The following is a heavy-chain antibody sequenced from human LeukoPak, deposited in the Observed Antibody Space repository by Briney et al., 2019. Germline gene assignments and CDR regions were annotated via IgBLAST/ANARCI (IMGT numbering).Heavy chain of an antibody. D-gene: IGHD6-19*01. CDR3: AKAGSSGWSSSGGDY. V-gene: IGHV3-23*01. CDR1: ILTLCKFT. J-gene: IGHJ4*02. CDR2: ISGSGRNT. Sequence: SGRTLSLSCALSILTLCKFTTAAAPGAPGRGRESVSTISGSGRNTFYADSVKGRFPISRDNSKNTLFLQMNSLRAEDTAIYYCAKAGSSGWSSSGGDYWGEGSVVTVSS.